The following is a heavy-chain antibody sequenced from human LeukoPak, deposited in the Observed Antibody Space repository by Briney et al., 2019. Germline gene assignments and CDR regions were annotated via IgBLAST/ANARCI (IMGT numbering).Heavy chain of an antibody. CDR1: GFTFSSDA. CDR3: AKVSGLRFLEWLRKGHFDY. Sequence: GGSLRLSCAASGFTFSSDAMSWVRQAPGKGLEWVSAISGSGGSTYYADSVKGRFTISRDNSKNTLYLQMNSLRAEDTAVYYCAKVSGLRFLEWLRKGHFDYWGQGTLVTVSS. V-gene: IGHV3-23*01. CDR2: ISGSGGST. J-gene: IGHJ4*02. D-gene: IGHD3-3*01.